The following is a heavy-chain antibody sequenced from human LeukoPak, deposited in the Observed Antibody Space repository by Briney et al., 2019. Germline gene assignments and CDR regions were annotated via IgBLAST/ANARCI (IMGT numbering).Heavy chain of an antibody. CDR3: AKAVAGTGDYYFDY. J-gene: IGHJ4*02. D-gene: IGHD6-19*01. V-gene: IGHV3-9*01. Sequence: PGRSLRLSCAASGFTFDDYAMHWVRQAPGKGVEWVSGISWNSGSIGYADSVKGRFTISRDNAKNSLYLQMNSLRAEDTALYYCAKAVAGTGDYYFDYWGQGTLVTVSS. CDR2: ISWNSGSI. CDR1: GFTFDDYA.